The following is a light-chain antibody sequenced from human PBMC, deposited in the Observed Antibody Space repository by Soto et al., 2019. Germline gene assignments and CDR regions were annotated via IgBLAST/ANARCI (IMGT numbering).Light chain of an antibody. CDR2: GAS. Sequence: EIVLTQSPGTLSLPPGERATLSCRASQSVSSSSLAWYQQKPGQAPRLLIYGASSRVTGIPDRFSGSGSGTEFTLTISRLEPEDFAVYYCQQYGNSPITFGQGTRLEIK. V-gene: IGKV3-20*01. J-gene: IGKJ5*01. CDR3: QQYGNSPIT. CDR1: QSVSSSS.